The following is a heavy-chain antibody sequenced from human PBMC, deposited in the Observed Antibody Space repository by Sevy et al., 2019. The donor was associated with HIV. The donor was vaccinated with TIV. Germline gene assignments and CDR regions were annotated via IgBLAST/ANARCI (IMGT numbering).Heavy chain of an antibody. J-gene: IGHJ4*02. V-gene: IGHV3-21*01. CDR2: ITSGSTYI. CDR1: GFTFSSYT. CDR3: ARDGGCSNTSCLLYLDY. D-gene: IGHD2-2*01. Sequence: GGSLRLSCAASGFTFSSYTMNWVRQAPGKGLEWVSSITSGSTYIYYEDSVKGQLTISRDNAKNALYLQMNSLRAEDTAVYYCARDGGCSNTSCLLYLDYWGQGSLVTVSS.